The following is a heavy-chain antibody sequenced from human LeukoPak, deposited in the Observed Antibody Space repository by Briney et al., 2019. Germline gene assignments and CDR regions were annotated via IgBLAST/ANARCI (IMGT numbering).Heavy chain of an antibody. CDR3: ARDMLLEDAFDI. D-gene: IGHD3-10*02. V-gene: IGHV3-20*04. J-gene: IGHJ3*02. CDR2: INWNGGST. CDR1: GFTFDDHA. Sequence: GGSLRLSCEVSGFTFDDHAINWVRQAPGKGLEWVANINWNGGSTGYGDSVKGRFTISRDNTKDSVFLQMHSLRGDDTALYYCARDMLLEDAFDIWGQGTMVIVSS.